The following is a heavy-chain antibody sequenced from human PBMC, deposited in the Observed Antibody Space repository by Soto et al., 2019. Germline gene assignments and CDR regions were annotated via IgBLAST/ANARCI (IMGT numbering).Heavy chain of an antibody. J-gene: IGHJ4*02. Sequence: SETLSLKCTVSGGSLRSSSYDWGWIRTPPGKELEWIGSIYYSGSTYYNPSLKSRVTISIDTSKKQFSLKLNSVTAADRDVYYCARHTERAYNGSDCTAPDYWGQGTLVTVSS. CDR1: GGSLRSSSYD. V-gene: IGHV4-39*01. CDR3: ARHTERAYNGSDCTAPDY. CDR2: IYYSGST. D-gene: IGHD5-12*01.